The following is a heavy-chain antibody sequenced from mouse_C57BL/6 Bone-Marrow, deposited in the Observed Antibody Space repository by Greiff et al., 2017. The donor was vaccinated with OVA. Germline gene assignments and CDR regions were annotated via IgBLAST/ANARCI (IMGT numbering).Heavy chain of an antibody. CDR2: IDPSDSYT. V-gene: IGHV1-59*01. CDR1: GYTFTSYW. Sequence: QVQLQQPGAELVRPGTSVKLSCKASGYTFTSYWMHWVKQRPGQGLEWIGVIDPSDSYTNYNQKFKGKATLTVDTSSSTAYMQLRSLTSEDSAVYYCARNYGSNWYFDVWGTGTTVTVSS. J-gene: IGHJ1*03. D-gene: IGHD1-1*01. CDR3: ARNYGSNWYFDV.